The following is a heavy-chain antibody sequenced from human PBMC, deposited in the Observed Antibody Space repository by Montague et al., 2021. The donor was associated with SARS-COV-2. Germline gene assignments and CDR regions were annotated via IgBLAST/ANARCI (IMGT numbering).Heavy chain of an antibody. Sequence: SETLSLTCTVSGGSMSDHYWAWIRQPPGKGLEWLAYIYYSGGINSNASLKSRVSMSVDTSKNQFSLKLTSVTAADTAVYYCARAVSVRRAVNWPDPWGQGTLVTVSS. V-gene: IGHV4-59*11. CDR2: IYYSGGI. D-gene: IGHD3-10*01. J-gene: IGHJ5*02. CDR3: ARAVSVRRAVNWPDP. CDR1: GGSMSDHY.